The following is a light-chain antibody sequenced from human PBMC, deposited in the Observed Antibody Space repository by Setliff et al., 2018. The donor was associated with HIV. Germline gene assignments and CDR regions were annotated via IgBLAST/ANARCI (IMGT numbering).Light chain of an antibody. CDR3: FLTYSGARRV. V-gene: IGLV7-46*01. J-gene: IGLJ3*02. CDR1: TGAVTSGHY. CDR2: DTS. Sequence: QAVVTREPSLTVSPGGTVTLTCGSSTGAVTSGHYPYWFQQKPGQAPRTLIHDTSNKESWTPARFSGSLLGGKAALTLSGAQPEDEAAYYCFLTYSGARRVFGGGTKVTVL.